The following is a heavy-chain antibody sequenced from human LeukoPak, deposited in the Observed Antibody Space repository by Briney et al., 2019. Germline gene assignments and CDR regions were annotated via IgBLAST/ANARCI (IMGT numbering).Heavy chain of an antibody. Sequence: GGSLRLSCAASGFTFSSYAMHWVRQAPGKGLEWVAVISYDGSNKYYADSVKGRFTISRDNAENSLYLQMNSLRADDTAVYYCARDGGWLQFDYWGQGTLVTVSS. D-gene: IGHD5-24*01. J-gene: IGHJ4*02. V-gene: IGHV3-30-3*01. CDR3: ARDGGWLQFDY. CDR1: GFTFSSYA. CDR2: ISYDGSNK.